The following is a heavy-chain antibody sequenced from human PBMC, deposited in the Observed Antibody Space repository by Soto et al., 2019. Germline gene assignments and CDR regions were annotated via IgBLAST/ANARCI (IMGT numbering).Heavy chain of an antibody. Sequence: QLQLQESGPGLVKPSETLSLTCTVSGGSISSSSYYWGWIRQPPGKWLEWIGSIYYSGSTYYNPSITNRVTISVYTSRAWCSLRLSSVTAADTAVYYCARPYRSGSPEYYFDYWGQGTLITVSS. CDR2: IYYSGST. CDR3: ARPYRSGSPEYYFDY. D-gene: IGHD2-15*01. J-gene: IGHJ4*02. V-gene: IGHV4-39*01. CDR1: GGSISSSSYY.